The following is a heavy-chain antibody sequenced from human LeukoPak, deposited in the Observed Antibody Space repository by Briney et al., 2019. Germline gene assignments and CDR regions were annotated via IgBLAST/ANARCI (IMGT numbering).Heavy chain of an antibody. V-gene: IGHV3-7*01. D-gene: IGHD1-26*01. Sequence: PGGSLRLSCAASGFTFRTYWMSWIRQAPGKEPEWVADINRDGGEEYYLQSVRGRFTVSRDNAQNTVFLQMTNLRADDTAVYYCARWKMELQRNAFDFWGQGTVVTVSS. CDR2: INRDGGEE. J-gene: IGHJ3*01. CDR1: GFTFRTYW. CDR3: ARWKMELQRNAFDF.